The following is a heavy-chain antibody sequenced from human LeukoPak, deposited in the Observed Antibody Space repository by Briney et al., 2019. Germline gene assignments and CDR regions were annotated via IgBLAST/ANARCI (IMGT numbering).Heavy chain of an antibody. Sequence: GASVKVSCKASGYSFISYAITWVRQAPGQGLEWMGWISAYNGNTNYAHKVQGRVTMTTDTSTSKNYMELRRMRLDDTATYYYSRDLYSVIYGGSYDAFHIWGQGTMVTVSS. J-gene: IGHJ3*02. CDR3: SRDLYSVIYGGSYDAFHI. D-gene: IGHD1-26*01. CDR2: ISAYNGNT. V-gene: IGHV1-18*01. CDR1: GYSFISYA.